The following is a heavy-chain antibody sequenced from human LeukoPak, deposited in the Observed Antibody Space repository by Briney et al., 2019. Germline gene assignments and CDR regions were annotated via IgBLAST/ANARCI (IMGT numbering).Heavy chain of an antibody. CDR1: GFTLTSDS. V-gene: IGHV3-48*04. Sequence: GGSLRLPCAASGFTLTSDSMNWVRQAPGKGLEWISYISSGATTTYYADSVKGRFTISRDSAGNSLYLQINSLRVDDTAVYYCAKGTVGAKYWGQGTLVIVSS. J-gene: IGHJ4*02. D-gene: IGHD1-26*01. CDR3: AKGTVGAKY. CDR2: ISSGATTT.